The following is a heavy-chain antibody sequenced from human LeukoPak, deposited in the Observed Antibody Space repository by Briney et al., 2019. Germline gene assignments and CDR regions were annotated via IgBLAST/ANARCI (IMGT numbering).Heavy chain of an antibody. CDR1: RFTFSSYA. CDR2: ISSSSSYI. J-gene: IGHJ4*02. Sequence: GGSLRLSCAASRFTFSSYAMSWVRQAPGKGLEWVSSISSSSSYIYYADSVKGRFTISRDNAKNSLYLQMNSLRAEDTAVYYCARDLVNGFWSGYSDYWGQGTLVTVSS. D-gene: IGHD3-3*01. CDR3: ARDLVNGFWSGYSDY. V-gene: IGHV3-21*01.